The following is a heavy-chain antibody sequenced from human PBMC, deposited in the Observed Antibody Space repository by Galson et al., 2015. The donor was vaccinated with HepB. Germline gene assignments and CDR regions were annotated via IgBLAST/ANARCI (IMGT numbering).Heavy chain of an antibody. V-gene: IGHV3-43D*03. CDR1: GSTFGDYA. Sequence: SLRLSCAASGSTFGDYAMHWVRQAPGKGLEWVSLITWDGGSGYYADSVEGRFTVSRDNSKSSLYLQMNSLRAEDTALYYCAKEKGNSGWYSPDYWGQGTLVTVSS. CDR2: ITWDGGSG. CDR3: AKEKGNSGWYSPDY. J-gene: IGHJ4*02. D-gene: IGHD6-19*01.